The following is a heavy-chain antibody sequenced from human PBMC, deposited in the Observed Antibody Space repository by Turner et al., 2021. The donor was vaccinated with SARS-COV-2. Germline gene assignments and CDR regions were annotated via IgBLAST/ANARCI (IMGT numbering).Heavy chain of an antibody. Sequence: LVESGGGVVQAGGSLAPSLSTSGFTLRRYGMHWVRQAPGKGLEWVAVISYDGSNKYYADSVKGRFTISRDNSKNTLYLQMNSLRAEDTAVYYCAKVSHYWGLRAYYDYYGMDVWGQGTTVTVSS. J-gene: IGHJ6*02. CDR3: AKVSHYWGLRAYYDYYGMDV. V-gene: IGHV3-30*18. CDR1: GFTLRRYG. CDR2: ISYDGSNK. D-gene: IGHD1-26*01.